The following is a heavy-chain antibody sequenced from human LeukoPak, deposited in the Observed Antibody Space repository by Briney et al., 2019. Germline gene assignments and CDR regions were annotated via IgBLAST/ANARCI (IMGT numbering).Heavy chain of an antibody. D-gene: IGHD3-3*01. CDR3: AKDADITIFGVVISYYYYMDV. CDR1: GFTFSSYG. J-gene: IGHJ6*03. V-gene: IGHV3-33*06. CDR2: IWYGGSNK. Sequence: PGGSLRLSCAASGFTFSSYGMHWVRQAPGKGLEWVAVIWYGGSNKYYADSVKGRFTISRDNSKNTLYLQMNSLRAEDTAVYYCAKDADITIFGVVISYYYYMDVWGKGTTVTVSS.